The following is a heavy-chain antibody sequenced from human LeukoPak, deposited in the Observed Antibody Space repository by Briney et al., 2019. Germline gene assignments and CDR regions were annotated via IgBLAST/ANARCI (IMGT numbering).Heavy chain of an antibody. J-gene: IGHJ4*02. CDR2: IYYSGST. CDR3: ARDKKGTSYYDY. CDR1: GGSISSYY. D-gene: IGHD2-2*01. V-gene: IGHV4-59*01. Sequence: PSETLSLTCTVSGGSISSYYWSWIRQSPGKGLEWIGFIYYSGSTTYNPSLKSRVTISVDTSKNQFSLKLSSVTAADTAVYYCARDKKGTSYYDYWGQGTLVTVSS.